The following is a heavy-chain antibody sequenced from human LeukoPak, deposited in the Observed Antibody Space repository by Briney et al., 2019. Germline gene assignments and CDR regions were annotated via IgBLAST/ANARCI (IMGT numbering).Heavy chain of an antibody. V-gene: IGHV3-13*01. Sequence: GGSLRLSCAASGLTFSSYDMHWVRQAPGEGLEWVSTIGATGVTYYPGSVKGRFTVSRENAKNSLYLQMNNLRAEDTGVYYCARDLRVDYGMDVWGQGTTVTVSS. D-gene: IGHD2-15*01. CDR3: ARDLRVDYGMDV. J-gene: IGHJ6*02. CDR2: IGATGVT. CDR1: GLTFSSYD.